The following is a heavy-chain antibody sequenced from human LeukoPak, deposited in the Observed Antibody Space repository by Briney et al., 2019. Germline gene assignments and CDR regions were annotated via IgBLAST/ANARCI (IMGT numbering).Heavy chain of an antibody. V-gene: IGHV3-74*01. Sequence: GGSLRLSCAASGFTFSNYWMHWVRQAPGKGLVWVSRDNSDGCSTTYADSVKGRFTISRDNGQNTLYLQMNSLRAEDTAVYYCAREGRGYSYAFEYWGQGTLVTVSS. CDR3: AREGRGYSYAFEY. D-gene: IGHD5-18*01. CDR1: GFTFSNYW. J-gene: IGHJ4*02. CDR2: DNSDGCST.